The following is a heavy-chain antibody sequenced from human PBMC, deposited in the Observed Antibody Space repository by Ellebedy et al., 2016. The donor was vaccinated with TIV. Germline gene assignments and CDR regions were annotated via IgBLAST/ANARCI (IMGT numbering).Heavy chain of an antibody. J-gene: IGHJ4*02. V-gene: IGHV3-23*01. CDR3: VKNLRVWYGGVY. CDR1: GFTFTTSA. CDR2: ISGSGGST. Sequence: GESLKISCAASGFTFTTSAMSWVRQAPGRGLEWVSDISGSGGSTDYADSVKGRFTISRDNSKNQLYLQMSSLRAEDTAVYYCVKNLRVWYGGVYWGQGALVTVSS. D-gene: IGHD3-10*01.